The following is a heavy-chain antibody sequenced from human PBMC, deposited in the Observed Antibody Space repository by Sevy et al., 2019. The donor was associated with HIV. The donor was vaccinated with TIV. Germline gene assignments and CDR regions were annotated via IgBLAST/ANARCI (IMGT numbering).Heavy chain of an antibody. CDR3: ARVIPEDIFYYGMDV. J-gene: IGHJ6*02. V-gene: IGHV4-4*07. D-gene: IGHD3-9*01. CDR2: MYNSEKT. Sequence: SETLSLTCTVSGGPVSGFRWSWIRHSAGKGLEWIGRMYNSEKTYNPSLKSRVTMSVDTSRDQFSLKLSSVTAADTAVYYCARVIPEDIFYYGMDVWGQGTTVTVSS. CDR1: GGPVSGFR.